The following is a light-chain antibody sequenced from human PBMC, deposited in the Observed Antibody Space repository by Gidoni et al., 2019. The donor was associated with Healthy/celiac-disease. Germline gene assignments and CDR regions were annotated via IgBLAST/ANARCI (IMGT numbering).Light chain of an antibody. CDR1: QGISNY. V-gene: IGKV1-27*01. Sequence: DNQMTQSPSSLSASVGDRVTITCRASQGISNYLAWYQQKPGKVPKVLIYAASTLQSGLPSRFSGSGSGTDFTLTISSLQPEDVATYYCQKYNFAPLTFGGGTKVEIK. J-gene: IGKJ4*01. CDR3: QKYNFAPLT. CDR2: AAS.